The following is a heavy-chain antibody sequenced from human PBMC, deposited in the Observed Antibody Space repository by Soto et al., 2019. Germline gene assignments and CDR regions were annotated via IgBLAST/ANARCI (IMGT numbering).Heavy chain of an antibody. V-gene: IGHV5-10-1*01. J-gene: IGHJ6*02. CDR2: IDPSDSYT. D-gene: IGHD1-26*01. CDR3: ARPLGGSYHYYYYGMDV. Sequence: HGESLKISCKGSGYSFTSYWISWVRQMPGKGLEWMGRIDPSDSYTNYSPSFQGHVTISADKSISTAYLQWSSLKASDTAMYYCARPLGGSYHYYYYGMDVWGQGTTVTVSS. CDR1: GYSFTSYW.